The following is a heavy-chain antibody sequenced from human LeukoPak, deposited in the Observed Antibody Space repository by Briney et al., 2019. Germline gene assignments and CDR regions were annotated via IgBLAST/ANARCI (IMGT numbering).Heavy chain of an antibody. V-gene: IGHV4-34*01. CDR3: ARGQTQRRLQDFDS. Sequence: PSETLSLTCAVYGGSFSGYYWGWIRQPPGKGLEWIGEINHSGSTNYNPSLKSRVTISVDTSKNQFSLKLSSVTAADTAVYYCARGQTQRRLQDFDSCGQGTLVIASS. CDR1: GGSFSGYY. J-gene: IGHJ4*02. CDR2: INHSGST. D-gene: IGHD5-24*01.